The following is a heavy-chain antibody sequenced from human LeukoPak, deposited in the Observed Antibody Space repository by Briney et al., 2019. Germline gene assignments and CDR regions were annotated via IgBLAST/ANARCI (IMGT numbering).Heavy chain of an antibody. J-gene: IGHJ4*02. D-gene: IGHD3-22*01. V-gene: IGHV3-30*18. CDR3: AKGGITMIVVAEDYFDY. Sequence: GGSLRLSCAASGFTFSSYGMHWVRQAPGKGLEWVAVISYDGSNKYYADSVKGRFTISRDNSKNTLYLQMNSLRAEDTAVYYCAKGGITMIVVAEDYFDYWGQGTLVTVSS. CDR2: ISYDGSNK. CDR1: GFTFSSYG.